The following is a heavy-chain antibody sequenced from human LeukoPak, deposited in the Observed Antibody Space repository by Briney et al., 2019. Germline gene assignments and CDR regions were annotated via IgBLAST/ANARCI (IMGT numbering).Heavy chain of an antibody. D-gene: IGHD5-12*01. J-gene: IGHJ5*02. CDR3: ATEEYSGYDYYSELLDP. CDR1: GYTFTSYG. CDR2: ISAYNGNT. V-gene: IGHV1-18*04. Sequence: ASVKVSCKASGYTFTSYGISWVRQARGQGLEWMGWISAYNGNTNYAQKFQGRVTMTTDTSTSTAYMELRSLRSDDTAVYYCATEEYSGYDYYSELLDPWGQGTLVTVSS.